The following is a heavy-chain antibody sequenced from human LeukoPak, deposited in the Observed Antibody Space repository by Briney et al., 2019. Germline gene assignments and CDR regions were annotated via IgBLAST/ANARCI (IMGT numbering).Heavy chain of an antibody. CDR3: ARIYGDYVDY. CDR1: DDSISSYY. CDR2: IYYSGST. V-gene: IGHV4-59*01. Sequence: SETLSLTCTVSDDSISSYYWSWIRQPPGKGLEWIGYIYYSGSTNYNPSLKSRVTISVDMSKNQFFLILSSVTAADTAVYYCARIYGDYVDYWGQGTLVTVSS. D-gene: IGHD4-17*01. J-gene: IGHJ4*02.